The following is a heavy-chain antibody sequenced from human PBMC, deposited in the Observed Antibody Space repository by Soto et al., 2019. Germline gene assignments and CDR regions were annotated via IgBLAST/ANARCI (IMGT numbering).Heavy chain of an antibody. J-gene: IGHJ4*02. CDR3: AKGFFIAVADPLPGEFDY. CDR1: GFTFSSYA. CDR2: ISGSGGST. D-gene: IGHD6-19*01. V-gene: IGHV3-23*01. Sequence: EVQLLESGGGLVQPGGSLRLSCAASGFTFSSYAMSWVRQAPGKGLEWVSAISGSGGSTYYADSVKGRFTISRDNSKNTLYLQMNSLRAEDTAVYYCAKGFFIAVADPLPGEFDYWGQGTLVTVSS.